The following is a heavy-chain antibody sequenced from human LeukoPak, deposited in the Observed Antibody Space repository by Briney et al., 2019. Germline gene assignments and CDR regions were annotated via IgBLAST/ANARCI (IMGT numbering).Heavy chain of an antibody. J-gene: IGHJ4*02. CDR1: GFTFSSYA. CDR2: ISGSGGST. V-gene: IGHV3-23*01. CDR3: AKPNESGWWMFDY. D-gene: IGHD6-13*01. Sequence: GGSLRLSCAASGFTFSSYAMSWVRQAPGKGLEWVSAISGSGGSTYYADSVKGRFTISRDNSKNTLYLQMNSLRAADTAVYYCAKPNESGWWMFDYWGQGTLAAVST.